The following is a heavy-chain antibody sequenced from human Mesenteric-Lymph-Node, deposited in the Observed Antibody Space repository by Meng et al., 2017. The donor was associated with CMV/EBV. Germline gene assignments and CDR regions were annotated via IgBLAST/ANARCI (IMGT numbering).Heavy chain of an antibody. CDR1: GGSFSGYY. V-gene: IGHV4-34*01. D-gene: IGHD3-22*01. CDR2: INHSGST. Sequence: SETLSLTCAVYGGSFSGYYWSWIRQPPGKGLEWIGEINHSGSTNYNPSLQSRVTISVDTSKNQFSLKLSSVTAADTAVYYCARGYMLNYYDSSGYYWDYRGQGTPVTVSS. CDR3: ARGYMLNYYDSSGYYWDY. J-gene: IGHJ4*02.